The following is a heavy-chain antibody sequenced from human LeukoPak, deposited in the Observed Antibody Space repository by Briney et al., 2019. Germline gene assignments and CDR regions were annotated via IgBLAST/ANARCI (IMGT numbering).Heavy chain of an antibody. Sequence: PGGSLRLSCAASGFTFSNYSMNWGRQAPGKGLEWVSFISSSSSYIYYADSVKGRFTISRDNAKNSLYLQMNSLRAEDTAVYYCARDPGYYGSGKSDYWGQGTLVTVSS. V-gene: IGHV3-21*01. CDR1: GFTFSNYS. D-gene: IGHD3-10*01. CDR3: ARDPGYYGSGKSDY. J-gene: IGHJ4*02. CDR2: ISSSSSYI.